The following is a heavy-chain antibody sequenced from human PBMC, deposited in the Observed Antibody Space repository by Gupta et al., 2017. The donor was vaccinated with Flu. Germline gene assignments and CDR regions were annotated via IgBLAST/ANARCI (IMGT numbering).Heavy chain of an antibody. CDR2: ISSSSRYI. CDR3: ARDGNYGGNSYGAFDI. D-gene: IGHD4-23*01. CDR1: GFTFSDYN. V-gene: IGHV3-21*02. J-gene: IGHJ3*02. Sequence: EVQLVESGGGLVKRGGSLRLSCAASGFTFSDYNMNWVRQAPGKGLEWVSSISSSSRYIYYADSVKGRFTISRDNAKNSLYLQMNSLRAEDTAVYYCARDGNYGGNSYGAFDIWGQGTMVTVSS.